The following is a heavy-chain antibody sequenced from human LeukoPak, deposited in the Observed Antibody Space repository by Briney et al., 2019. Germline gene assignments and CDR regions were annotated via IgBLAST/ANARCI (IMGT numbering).Heavy chain of an antibody. D-gene: IGHD4-23*01. CDR1: GFTFSSYE. CDR2: ISSSSSYI. J-gene: IGHJ4*02. V-gene: IGHV3-21*05. Sequence: GGSLRLSCAASGFTFSSYEMNWVRQAPGKGLEWVSYISSSSSYIYYADSVKGRFTISRDNAKNSLYLQMNSLRAEDTAVYYCARDPVGGGNDFDYWGQGTLVTVSS. CDR3: ARDPVGGGNDFDY.